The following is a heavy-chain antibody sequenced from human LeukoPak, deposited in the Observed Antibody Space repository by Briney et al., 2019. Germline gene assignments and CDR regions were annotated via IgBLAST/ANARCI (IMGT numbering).Heavy chain of an antibody. D-gene: IGHD4-17*01. J-gene: IGHJ4*02. V-gene: IGHV3-30*18. CDR2: ISYDGSNK. CDR3: AKDLGDYGDYVFLD. CDR1: GFTFSSYG. Sequence: GGSLRLSCAASGFTFSSYGMHWVRRAPGKGLEWVAVISYDGSNKYYADSVKGRFTISRDNSKNTLYLQMNSLRAEDTAVYYCAKDLGDYGDYVFLDWGQGTLVTVSS.